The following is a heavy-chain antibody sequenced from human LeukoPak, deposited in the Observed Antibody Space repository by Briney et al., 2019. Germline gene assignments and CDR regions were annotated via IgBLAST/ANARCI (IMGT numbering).Heavy chain of an antibody. CDR1: GGSFSGYY. D-gene: IGHD3-10*01. J-gene: IGHJ3*02. Sequence: SETLSLTCAVYGGSFSGYYWSWIRQPPGKGLEWIGEINHSGSTNYNPSLKSRVTISVDTSKNQFSLKLSSVTAADTAVYYCARLWFGGAFDIWGQGTMVTVSS. CDR3: ARLWFGGAFDI. CDR2: INHSGST. V-gene: IGHV4-34*01.